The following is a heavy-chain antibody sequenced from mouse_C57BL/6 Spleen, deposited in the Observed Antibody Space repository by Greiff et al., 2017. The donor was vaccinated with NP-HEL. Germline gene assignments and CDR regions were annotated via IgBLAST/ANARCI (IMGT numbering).Heavy chain of an antibody. CDR3: ARYPSHYYGSSPYWYFDV. J-gene: IGHJ1*03. V-gene: IGHV7-3*01. CDR1: GFTFTDYY. D-gene: IGHD1-1*01. Sequence: EVKVVESGGGLVQPGGSLSLSCAASGFTFTDYYMSWVRQPPGKALEWLGFIRNKANGYTTEYSASVKGRFTISRDNYQSILYLQMNALRAEDSATYYCARYPSHYYGSSPYWYFDVWGTGTTVTVSS. CDR2: IRNKANGYTT.